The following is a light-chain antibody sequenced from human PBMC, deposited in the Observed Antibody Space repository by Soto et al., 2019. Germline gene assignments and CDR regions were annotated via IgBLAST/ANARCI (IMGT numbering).Light chain of an antibody. J-gene: IGLJ1*01. CDR1: TSFVGSYNL. CDR2: EDT. V-gene: IGLV2-23*01. Sequence: QSALTHPASVSGSPGQSITLSCTGTTSFVGSYNLVSWYQQHTGKAPQVLIYEDTKRPSGVSKRFSGFISGSTASLTISVLQAEDEADYYCCSYVGASTYGFGTGTKLAGL. CDR3: CSYVGASTYG.